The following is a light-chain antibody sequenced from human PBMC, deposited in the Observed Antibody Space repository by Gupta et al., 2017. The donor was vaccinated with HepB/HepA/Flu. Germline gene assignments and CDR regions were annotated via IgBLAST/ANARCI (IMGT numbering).Light chain of an antibody. Sequence: DIQMTQSPSSLSASVGDRVTITCRASQGISNYLAWYQQKPGKVPKLLIYAASTLQSGVPSRFSGSGSGTDFTLTISSLQPEDVATYYCQKYNSAPVFGGETKVEIK. CDR3: QKYNSAPV. CDR1: QGISNY. V-gene: IGKV1-27*01. J-gene: IGKJ4*01. CDR2: AAS.